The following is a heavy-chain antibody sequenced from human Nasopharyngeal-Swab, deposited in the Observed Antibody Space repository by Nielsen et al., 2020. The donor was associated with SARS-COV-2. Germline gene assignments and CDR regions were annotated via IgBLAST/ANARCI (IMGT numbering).Heavy chain of an antibody. V-gene: IGHV3-74*01. CDR2: IDTDGAIT. CDR1: GFIFSNYW. CDR3: ARDVGGRDNY. J-gene: IGHJ4*02. Sequence: GESLKISCAGSGFIFSNYWMHWVRQSPGKGLLWVSRIDTDGAITNYADSVKGRFTISRDNAKNTLYLQMNSLRADDTAVYYCARDVGGRDNYWGQGALVTVSS. D-gene: IGHD2-15*01.